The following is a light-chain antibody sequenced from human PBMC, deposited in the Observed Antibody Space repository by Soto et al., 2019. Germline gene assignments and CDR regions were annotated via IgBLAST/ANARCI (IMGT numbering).Light chain of an antibody. CDR2: KAS. CDR3: QQYYTYWT. J-gene: IGKJ1*01. V-gene: IGKV1-5*03. Sequence: DIQMTQSPSTLYASVGDRVTITCRASQSISSWLAWYQQKPGKAPKLLIYKASSLESGVPSRFSGSASGTEFTLTISSLQPDDFATYYCQQYYTYWTFGQGTKVEIK. CDR1: QSISSW.